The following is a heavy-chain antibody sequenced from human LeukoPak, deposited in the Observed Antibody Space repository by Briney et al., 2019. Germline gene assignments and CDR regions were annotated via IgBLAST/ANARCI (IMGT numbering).Heavy chain of an antibody. Sequence: GGSLRLSCAASGFTFSSYGMHWVRQAPGKGLEWVAVIWYDGSNKYYADSVEGRFTISRDNSKNTLYLQMSSLRAEDTAVYYCAKDRGSLGTYFDYWGQGTLVTVSS. V-gene: IGHV3-33*06. CDR1: GFTFSSYG. CDR3: AKDRGSLGTYFDY. CDR2: IWYDGSNK. J-gene: IGHJ4*02. D-gene: IGHD1-26*01.